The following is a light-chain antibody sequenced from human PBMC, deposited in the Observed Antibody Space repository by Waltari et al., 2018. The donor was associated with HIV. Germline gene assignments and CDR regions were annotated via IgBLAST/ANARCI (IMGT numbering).Light chain of an antibody. CDR1: SSDVGGYNY. CDR2: EVS. J-gene: IGLJ2*01. CDR3: SSYTSSSVV. Sequence: QSALTQPASVSGSPGQSITISCTGTSSDVGGYNYVSWYQQPPGKAPKLIIYEVSNRPSGVSNRVSGSKSGNTASLTISGLQAEDEADYYCSSYTSSSVVFGGGTKLTVL. V-gene: IGLV2-14*01.